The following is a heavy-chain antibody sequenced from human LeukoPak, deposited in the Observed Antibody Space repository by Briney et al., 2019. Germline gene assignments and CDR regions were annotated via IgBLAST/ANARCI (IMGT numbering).Heavy chain of an antibody. CDR3: AREVVVVVAAPTYFDY. CDR1: GFTFSTYW. V-gene: IGHV3-7*01. Sequence: TGGSPRLSCAASGFTFSTYWMSWVRQAPGKGLEWVANIKQDGSEKYYVDSVKGRFTISRDNAKNSLYLQINSLRAEDTAVYYCAREVVVVVAAPTYFDYWGQGTLVTVSS. CDR2: IKQDGSEK. J-gene: IGHJ4*02. D-gene: IGHD2-15*01.